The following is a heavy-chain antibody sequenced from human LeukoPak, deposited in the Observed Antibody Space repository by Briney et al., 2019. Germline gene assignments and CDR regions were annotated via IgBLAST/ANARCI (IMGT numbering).Heavy chain of an antibody. D-gene: IGHD4-17*01. V-gene: IGHV3-74*01. J-gene: IGHJ4*02. CDR2: INSDGSST. Sequence: PGGSLRLSCAASGFTFSSYWMHWVRQAPGKGLVWVSHINSDGSSTSYADSVKGRFTISRENAKNSLYLQMNSLRAGDTAVYYCARAYGDYFDYWGQGTLVTVSS. CDR3: ARAYGDYFDY. CDR1: GFTFSSYW.